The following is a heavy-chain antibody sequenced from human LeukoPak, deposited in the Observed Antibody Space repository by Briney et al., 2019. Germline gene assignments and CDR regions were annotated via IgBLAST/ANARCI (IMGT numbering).Heavy chain of an antibody. CDR1: GGSFSGYY. D-gene: IGHD4-23*01. Sequence: KSSETLSLTCAVYGGSFSGYYWSWIRQPPGKGLEWIGEINHSGSTNYNPSLKSRVTISVDTSKNQFSLKLSSVTAADTAVYYCARSGRNSLRYWGQGTLVTVFS. V-gene: IGHV4-34*01. J-gene: IGHJ4*02. CDR2: INHSGST. CDR3: ARSGRNSLRY.